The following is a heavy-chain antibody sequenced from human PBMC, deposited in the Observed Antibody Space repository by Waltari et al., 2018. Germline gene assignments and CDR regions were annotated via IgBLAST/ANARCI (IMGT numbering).Heavy chain of an antibody. CDR2: IKQDGSEK. D-gene: IGHD5-12*01. CDR1: GFPFSSYW. V-gene: IGHV3-7*01. Sequence: VQLVESGGGLVQPGGSLRLSCAASGFPFSSYWMSWVRQAPGKGLEWVANIKQDGSEKYYVDSVKGRFTISRDNAKNSLYLQMNSLRAEDTAVYYCARVLVATDGDAFDIWGQGTMVTVSS. CDR3: ARVLVATDGDAFDI. J-gene: IGHJ3*02.